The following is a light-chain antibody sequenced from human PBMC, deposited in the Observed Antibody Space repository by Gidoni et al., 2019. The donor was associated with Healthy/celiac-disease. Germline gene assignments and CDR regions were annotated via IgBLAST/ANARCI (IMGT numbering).Light chain of an antibody. CDR1: SSNIGAGYD. J-gene: IGLJ3*02. CDR2: GTS. V-gene: IGLV1-40*01. Sequence: QSVLTQPPSVSGAPGQSGTISCTGSSSNIGAGYDVPWYQHLPGTAPKLLISGTSNRPSGVPDRFSGSKSGTSASLAITGLQAEDEADYFCQSYDISLSGWVFGGGTKLTVL. CDR3: QSYDISLSGWV.